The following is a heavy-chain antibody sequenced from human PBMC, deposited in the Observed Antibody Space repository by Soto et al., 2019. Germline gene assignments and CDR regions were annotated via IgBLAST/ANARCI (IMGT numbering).Heavy chain of an antibody. V-gene: IGHV4-59*01. CDR3: ARDQGGPFDY. Sequence: QVQLQESGTGLVKPSETLSLTCTVSGGSFSTYYWSWIRQAPGKGLEWIGYIYYSGSSNYNPSLKSRVTMSVDTSKIQFSLKLSSVTAADTAVYYCARDQGGPFDYWGQGTLVTVAS. CDR1: GGSFSTYY. D-gene: IGHD2-15*01. J-gene: IGHJ4*02. CDR2: IYYSGSS.